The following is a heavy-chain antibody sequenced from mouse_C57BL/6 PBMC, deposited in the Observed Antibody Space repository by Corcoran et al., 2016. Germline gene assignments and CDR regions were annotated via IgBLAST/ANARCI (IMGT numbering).Heavy chain of an antibody. Sequence: EVQLQQSGPELVKPGASVKISCKASGYTFTDYYMNWVKQSHGKSLEWIGDINPNNGGTSYNQKFKGKATLTVDKSSSTAYMELRSLTSEDSAVYYCARWDYDVAYWGQGTLVTVSA. J-gene: IGHJ3*01. CDR2: INPNNGGT. V-gene: IGHV1-26*01. D-gene: IGHD2-4*01. CDR1: GYTFTDYY. CDR3: ARWDYDVAY.